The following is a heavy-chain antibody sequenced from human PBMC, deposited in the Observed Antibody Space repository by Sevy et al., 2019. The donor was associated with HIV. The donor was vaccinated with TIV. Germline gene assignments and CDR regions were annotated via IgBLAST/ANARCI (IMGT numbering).Heavy chain of an antibody. J-gene: IGHJ4*02. CDR2: IFHTGKT. D-gene: IGHD3-3*01. Sequence: SETLSLTCSVSGGSISKIGNYWGWVRQPPGERLEWIGDIFHTGKTNYNPSLKSRVTISLDTSKNQFSLKLSSVTAADTTVYYCAKIYDYWGPGALVTVSS. CDR3: AKIYDY. V-gene: IGHV4-39*01. CDR1: GGSISKIGNY.